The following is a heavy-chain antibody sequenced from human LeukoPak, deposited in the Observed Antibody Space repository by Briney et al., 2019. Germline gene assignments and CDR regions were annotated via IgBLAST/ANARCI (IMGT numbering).Heavy chain of an antibody. Sequence: TGGSLRLSCAASGFTFRDYWMHWVRQAPGKGLVWVSRISSDGTATNFADSVKGRFTISRDNAKSTLYLQMNSLRGEDTAVYYCARAPGRNEAFDMWGQGTMVTVSS. CDR3: ARAPGRNEAFDM. D-gene: IGHD1-26*01. V-gene: IGHV3-74*01. CDR1: GFTFRDYW. J-gene: IGHJ3*02. CDR2: ISSDGTAT.